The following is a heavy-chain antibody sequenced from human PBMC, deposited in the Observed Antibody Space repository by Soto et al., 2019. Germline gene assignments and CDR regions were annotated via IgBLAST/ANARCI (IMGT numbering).Heavy chain of an antibody. CDR1: GFTFSSYA. V-gene: IGHV3-30-3*01. Sequence: GGSLRLSCAASGFTFSSYAMHWVRQAPGKGLEWVAVISYDGSNKYYADSVKGRFTISRDNSKNTLCLQMNSLRAEDTAVYYCARSDDIVVVPAAIGPHYYYGMDVWGQGTTVTVSS. CDR2: ISYDGSNK. CDR3: ARSDDIVVVPAAIGPHYYYGMDV. J-gene: IGHJ6*02. D-gene: IGHD2-2*01.